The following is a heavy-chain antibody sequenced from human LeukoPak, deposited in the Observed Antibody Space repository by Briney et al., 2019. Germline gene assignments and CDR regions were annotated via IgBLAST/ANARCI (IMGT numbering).Heavy chain of an antibody. Sequence: SVKVSCKASGCTFSKFALSWVRQAPGQGPDWMGGIIPILGTANYAQKFQGRVTITADESTSTAYMEMSSLTSDDTAVYYCSTSPTGSSPGYSGQGTLVTVSS. CDR1: GCTFSKFA. D-gene: IGHD3-10*01. CDR2: IIPILGTA. V-gene: IGHV1-69*13. CDR3: STSPTGSSPGY. J-gene: IGHJ4*02.